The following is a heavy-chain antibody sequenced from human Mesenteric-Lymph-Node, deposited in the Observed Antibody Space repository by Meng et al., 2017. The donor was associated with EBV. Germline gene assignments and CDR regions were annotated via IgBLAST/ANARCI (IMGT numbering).Heavy chain of an antibody. CDR2: ISGHYGNT. CDR3: ARDGGAGGAKGY. V-gene: IGHV1-18*01. CDR1: GYNFYTYG. J-gene: IGHJ4*02. Sequence: QVQLVTHGAEVKKPGASVKVSCKASGYNFYTYGLSWVRQAPGQVLDWIGWISGHYGNTNYAQKFQGRVTVTTDRATSTAYMELWRLRYDDTAVYYCARDGGAGGAKGYWGQGTLVTVSS. D-gene: IGHD3-16*01.